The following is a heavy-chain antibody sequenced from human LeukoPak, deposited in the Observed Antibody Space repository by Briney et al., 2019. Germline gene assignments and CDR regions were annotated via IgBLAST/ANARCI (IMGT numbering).Heavy chain of an antibody. CDR1: GFTFSSYA. J-gene: IGHJ4*02. D-gene: IGHD6-19*01. CDR2: IDSGGGP. Sequence: GGSLRLSCAASGFTFSSYAMHWVRQAPGKGLEWVSVIDSGGGPHYADPVKGRFTISRDNSKNTLYLQMNSLRAEDTAVYYCARVWGSSAWYLPDCWGQGTLVTVSS. V-gene: IGHV3-53*01. CDR3: ARVWGSSAWYLPDC.